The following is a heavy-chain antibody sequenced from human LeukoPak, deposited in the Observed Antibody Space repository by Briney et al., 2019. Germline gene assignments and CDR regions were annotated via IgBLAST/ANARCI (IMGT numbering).Heavy chain of an antibody. CDR2: ISSSSSTI. Sequence: GGSLRLSRAAPGITFSNYSMNWVRQAPGKGLEWVSYISSSSSTIYYADSVKGRFTISRDNAKNSLYLQMNSLRAEDTAVYYCARAYSGYDWGLDYWGQGTLVTVSS. D-gene: IGHD5-12*01. CDR1: GITFSNYS. J-gene: IGHJ4*02. CDR3: ARAYSGYDWGLDY. V-gene: IGHV3-48*01.